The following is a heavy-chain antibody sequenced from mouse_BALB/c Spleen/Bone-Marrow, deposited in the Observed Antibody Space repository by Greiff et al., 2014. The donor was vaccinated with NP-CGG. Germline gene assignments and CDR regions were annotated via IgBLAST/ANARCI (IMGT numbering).Heavy chain of an antibody. J-gene: IGHJ3*01. CDR3: ARDWDPFAY. D-gene: IGHD4-1*01. CDR1: GYTFSSYW. CDR2: ILPGSGST. Sequence: QVQLQQSGAELMKPGASVKISCKATGYTFSSYWIEWVKQRPGHGLEWIGEILPGSGSTNYNEKFKGKATFTADASSNTAYMQLSSLTSEDSAVYYCARDWDPFAYWGQGTLVTVSA. V-gene: IGHV1-9*01.